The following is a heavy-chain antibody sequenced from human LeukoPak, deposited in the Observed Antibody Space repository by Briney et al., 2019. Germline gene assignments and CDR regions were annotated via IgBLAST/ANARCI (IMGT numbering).Heavy chain of an antibody. V-gene: IGHV1-2*02. CDR2: INPKSGGT. J-gene: IGHJ3*02. CDR3: ARESDTALFDI. D-gene: IGHD5-18*01. CDR1: GYTFTGYY. Sequence: ASVKVSCKASGYTFTGYYMHWVRQAPGQGLEWMGWINPKSGGTNYAQKFQGRVTMTRDTSISTAYMELSRLRSDDTAVYYCARESDTALFDIWGQGTMVTVSS.